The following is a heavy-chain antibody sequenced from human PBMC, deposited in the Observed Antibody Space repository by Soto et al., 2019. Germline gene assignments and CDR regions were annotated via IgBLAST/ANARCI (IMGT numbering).Heavy chain of an antibody. CDR2: IYSDGST. CDR3: ARGSNWFDS. J-gene: IGHJ5*01. CDR1: GFTVSSNY. V-gene: IGHV3-53*01. D-gene: IGHD4-4*01. Sequence: GGSMRLSCAASGFTVSSNYMNWVRQAPGKGLEWVSVIYSDGSTSYAGSVKGRFTISRDNSKNTLYLQMNSLRAEDTAVYYCARGSNWFDSWGQGTLVTVFS.